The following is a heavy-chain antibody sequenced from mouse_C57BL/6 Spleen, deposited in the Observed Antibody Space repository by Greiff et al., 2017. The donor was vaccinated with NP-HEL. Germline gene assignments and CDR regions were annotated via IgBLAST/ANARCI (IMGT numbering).Heavy chain of an antibody. CDR3: ARRGNWDYAMDY. CDR2: ISGGGGNT. Sequence: EVQVVESGGGLVKPGGSLKLSCAASGFTFSSYTMSWVRQTPQKRLEWVATISGGGGNTYYPDSVKGRFTISRDNAKNTLYLQMCSLRSEDTALYYCARRGNWDYAMDYWGQGTSVTVSS. CDR1: GFTFSSYT. D-gene: IGHD4-1*01. V-gene: IGHV5-9*01. J-gene: IGHJ4*01.